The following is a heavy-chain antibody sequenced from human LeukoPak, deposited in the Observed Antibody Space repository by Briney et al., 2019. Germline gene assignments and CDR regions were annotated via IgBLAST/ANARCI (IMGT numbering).Heavy chain of an antibody. CDR1: GFTFSSYT. V-gene: IGHV3-21*01. D-gene: IGHD5-18*01. CDR3: ARDLFGAGYSYGKKTYYYYYYMDV. CDR2: ISSSSSYI. J-gene: IGHJ6*03. Sequence: PGGSLRLSCAASGFTFSSYTMNWVRQAPGKGLEWVSSISSSSSYIYYADSVKGRFTISRDNAKNSLYLQMNSLRAEDTAVYYCARDLFGAGYSYGKKTYYYYYYMDVWGKGTTVTVSS.